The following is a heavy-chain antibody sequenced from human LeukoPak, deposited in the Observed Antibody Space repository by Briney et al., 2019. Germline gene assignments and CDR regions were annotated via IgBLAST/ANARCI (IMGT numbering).Heavy chain of an antibody. J-gene: IGHJ5*02. Sequence: SETLSLTCTVSGGSVSSGSYYWTWIRQPPRKGLEWISYIYYSGSTNYSPSLKSRVTISVDTSKNQFSLKLSSVTAADTAVYYCARVNCGGDCYSTRGDWFDPWGQGTLLTVSS. CDR1: GGSVSSGSYY. D-gene: IGHD2-21*02. V-gene: IGHV4-61*01. CDR2: IYYSGST. CDR3: ARVNCGGDCYSTRGDWFDP.